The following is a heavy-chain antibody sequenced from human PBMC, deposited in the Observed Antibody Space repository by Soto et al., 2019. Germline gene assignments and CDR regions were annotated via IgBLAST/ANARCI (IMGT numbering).Heavy chain of an antibody. CDR3: ARGRRISAIVVVVAAKYYYGMDV. J-gene: IGHJ6*02. D-gene: IGHD2-15*01. CDR1: GESCNGYY. V-gene: IGHV4-34*01. Sequence: SYSLSLTSAVCGESCNGYYWSGIRQHPGKGLEWIGEINHSGSTNYNPSLKSRVTISVDTSKNQFSLKLSSVTAADTAVYYCARGRRISAIVVVVAAKYYYGMDVWGQGTTVTVS. CDR2: INHSGST.